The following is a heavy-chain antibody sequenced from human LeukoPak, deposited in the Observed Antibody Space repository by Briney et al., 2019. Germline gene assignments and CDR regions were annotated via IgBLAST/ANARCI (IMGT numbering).Heavy chain of an antibody. J-gene: IGHJ4*02. CDR1: GGSISSSNYY. CDR2: IYYSGST. CDR3: ARVCSTSCYSGNAYYLDY. D-gene: IGHD2-2*01. Sequence: KPSETLSLTCTVSGGSISSSNYYWGWIRQPPGKGLEWIGSIYYSGSTYYNPSLKSRVTISVDTSKNQFSLKLNSVTAADTAVFYCARVCSTSCYSGNAYYLDYWGQGTLVTVSS. V-gene: IGHV4-39*01.